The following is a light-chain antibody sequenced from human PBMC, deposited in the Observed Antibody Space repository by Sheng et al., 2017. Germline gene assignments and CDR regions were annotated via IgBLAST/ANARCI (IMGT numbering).Light chain of an antibody. J-gene: IGLJ2*01. CDR3: QSTDSSGNYVL. V-gene: IGLV3-25*03. CDR2: KDT. CDR1: ALPKQY. Sequence: SYELTQPPSVSVSPGQTARITCSGNALPKQYAYWYRQRPGQAPVLVIYKDTERPSGTPERFSGSSSGTTVTLTISGVQAEDEADYYCQSTDSSGNYVLFGGGTKLTVL.